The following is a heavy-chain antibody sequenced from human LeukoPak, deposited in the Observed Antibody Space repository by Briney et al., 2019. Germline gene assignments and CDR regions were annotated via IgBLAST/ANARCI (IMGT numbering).Heavy chain of an antibody. CDR1: GYTFTSYG. D-gene: IGHD3-16*01. CDR2: ISAYNGNT. CDR3: ARARPVNSIMITFGGVT. V-gene: IGHV1-18*01. J-gene: IGHJ5*02. Sequence: GASVKVSCKASGYTFTSYGISWVRQAPGQGLEWMGWISAYNGNTNYAQKLQGRVTMTTDTSTSTAYMELRSLRSDDTAVYYCARARPVNSIMITFGGVTWGQGTLVTVSS.